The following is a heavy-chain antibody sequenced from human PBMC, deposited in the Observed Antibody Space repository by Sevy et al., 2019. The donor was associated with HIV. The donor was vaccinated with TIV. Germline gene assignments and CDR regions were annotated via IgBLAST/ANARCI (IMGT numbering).Heavy chain of an antibody. Sequence: GSLRLSFAASGFTFSSYAMHWVRQAPGKGLEWVAMTSYDGRNKYHADSVKGRFTISRDNSKNTLYLQMNSLRAEDTAVYYCARTNYYEDYWGQGTLVTVSS. D-gene: IGHD3-16*01. CDR3: ARTNYYEDY. J-gene: IGHJ4*02. CDR1: GFTFSSYA. CDR2: TSYDGRNK. V-gene: IGHV3-30*14.